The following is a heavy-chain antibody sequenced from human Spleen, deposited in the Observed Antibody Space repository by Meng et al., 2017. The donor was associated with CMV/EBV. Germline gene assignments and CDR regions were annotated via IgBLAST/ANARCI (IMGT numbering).Heavy chain of an antibody. Sequence: TVSGGSSSSSSYYWGWIRQPPGKGLEWIGSIYYSGSTYYNPSLKSRVTISVDTSKNQFSLKLSSVTAADTAVYYCARRQQLGGVWFDPWGQGTLVTVSS. J-gene: IGHJ5*02. CDR1: GGSSSSSSYY. CDR3: ARRQQLGGVWFDP. V-gene: IGHV4-39*01. CDR2: IYYSGST. D-gene: IGHD6-13*01.